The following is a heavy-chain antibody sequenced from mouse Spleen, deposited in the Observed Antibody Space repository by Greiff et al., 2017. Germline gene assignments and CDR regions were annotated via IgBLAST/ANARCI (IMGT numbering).Heavy chain of an antibody. D-gene: IGHD2-4*01. V-gene: IGHV5-17*01. J-gene: IGHJ3*01. CDR2: ISSGSSTI. Sequence: EVMLVESGGGLVKPGGSLKLSCAASGFTFSDYGMHWVRQAPEKGLEWVAYISSGSSTIYYADTVKGRFTISRDNAKNTLFLQMTSLRSEDTAMYYCAINYDYDRGAFAYWGQGTLVTVSA. CDR3: AINYDYDRGAFAY. CDR1: GFTFSDYG.